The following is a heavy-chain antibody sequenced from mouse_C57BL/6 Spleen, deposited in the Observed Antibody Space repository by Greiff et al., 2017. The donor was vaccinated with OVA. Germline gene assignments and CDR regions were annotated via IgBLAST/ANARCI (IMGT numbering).Heavy chain of an antibody. V-gene: IGHV1-82*01. J-gene: IGHJ4*01. Sequence: QVQLKQSGPELVKPGASVKISCKASGYAFSSSWMNWVKQRPGKGLEWIGRIYPGDGDTNYNGKFKGKATLTADKSSSTAYMQLSSLTSEDSAVYFCARRNYVAMDYWGQGTSVTVSS. CDR1: GYAFSSSW. CDR3: ARRNYVAMDY. D-gene: IGHD2-1*01. CDR2: IYPGDGDT.